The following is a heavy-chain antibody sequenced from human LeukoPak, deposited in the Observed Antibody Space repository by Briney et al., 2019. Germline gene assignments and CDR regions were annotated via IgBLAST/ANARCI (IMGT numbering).Heavy chain of an antibody. CDR2: IYYTGAT. V-gene: IGHV4-59*01. CDR1: GGSISGYY. CDR3: ARAGYSYGTGYYFDY. J-gene: IGHJ4*02. D-gene: IGHD5-18*01. Sequence: SETLSLTCTVSGGSISGYYWSWIRLPPGKGLEWIGYIYYTGATYYNPSLKSRVTISLDTSKNQLSLKLSSVTAADAAVYYCARAGYSYGTGYYFDYWGQGALVTVSS.